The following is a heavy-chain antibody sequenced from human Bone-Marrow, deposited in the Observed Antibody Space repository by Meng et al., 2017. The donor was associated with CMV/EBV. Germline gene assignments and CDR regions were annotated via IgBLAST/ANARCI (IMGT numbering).Heavy chain of an antibody. J-gene: IGHJ4*02. D-gene: IGHD1-1*01. Sequence: SETLSLTCAVYGGSFSGYYWSWSRQPPGKGLEWIGAHNHSGSTNYNPSLKSRVSISVDTSKNQFSLKLSSVTAADTAVYYCARDVTGTTRVYYLDYWGQGTMVTVSS. CDR1: GGSFSGYY. CDR3: ARDVTGTTRVYYLDY. V-gene: IGHV4-34*01. CDR2: HNHSGST.